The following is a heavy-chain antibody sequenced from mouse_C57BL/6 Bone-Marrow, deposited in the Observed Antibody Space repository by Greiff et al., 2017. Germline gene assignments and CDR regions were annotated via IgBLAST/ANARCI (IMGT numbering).Heavy chain of an antibody. Sequence: QVQLQQPGAELVKPGASVKLSCKASGYTFTSYWMHWVKQRPGQGLEWIGMIHPNSGSTNYNEKFKSKATLTVDKSSSTAYMPLSSLTSEDSAVYYCARRGFYDGYHETFAYWGQGTLVTVSA. V-gene: IGHV1-64*01. CDR3: ARRGFYDGYHETFAY. CDR2: IHPNSGST. D-gene: IGHD2-3*01. J-gene: IGHJ3*01. CDR1: GYTFTSYW.